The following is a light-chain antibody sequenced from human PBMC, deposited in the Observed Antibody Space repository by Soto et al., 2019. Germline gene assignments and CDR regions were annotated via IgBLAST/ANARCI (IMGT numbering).Light chain of an antibody. CDR3: QQYGSSLIT. Sequence: DIVLTQSPGPLSLSPGERATLSCRSSQSVSSSYLAWYQQKPGQAPRLIIYGASSRATGIPDRFSGSGSGTDFTLTISRLEPEDVAVYYCQQYGSSLITLGQGTRLEIK. CDR2: GAS. J-gene: IGKJ5*01. CDR1: QSVSSSY. V-gene: IGKV3-20*01.